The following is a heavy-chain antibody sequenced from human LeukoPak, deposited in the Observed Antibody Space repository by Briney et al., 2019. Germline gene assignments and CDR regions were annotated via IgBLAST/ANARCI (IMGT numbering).Heavy chain of an antibody. CDR1: GFTFTSYS. V-gene: IGHV3-21*01. Sequence: PGGSLRLSCAASGFTFTSYSMNWVRQAPGKGLEWVSPISSSSSYIYYADSVKGRFTISRDNAKNSLYLQMNSLRAEDTAVYYCARDLDTAMVSGAFDIWGQGTMVTVSS. D-gene: IGHD5-18*01. CDR3: ARDLDTAMVSGAFDI. J-gene: IGHJ3*02. CDR2: ISSSSSYI.